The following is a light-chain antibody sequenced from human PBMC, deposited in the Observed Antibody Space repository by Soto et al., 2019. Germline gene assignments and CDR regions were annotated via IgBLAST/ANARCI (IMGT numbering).Light chain of an antibody. CDR3: QHYGSALFT. CDR2: GAS. V-gene: IGKV3-20*01. CDR1: QSFSSSY. J-gene: IGKJ3*01. Sequence: EIVLTQSPATLSLSPGERATLSCRASQSFSSSYLAWYQQKPGQAPRLLIYGASSRATGIPDRFSGSGSGTDFSLTISRLEPEDFAVYYCQHYGSALFTFGPGTKVDIK.